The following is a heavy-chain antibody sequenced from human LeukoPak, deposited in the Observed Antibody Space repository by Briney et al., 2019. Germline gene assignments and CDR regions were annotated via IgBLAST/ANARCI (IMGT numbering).Heavy chain of an antibody. V-gene: IGHV3-30-3*01. Sequence: GGSLRLSCAASGFTFSSYAMHWVRQAPGKGLEWVAVISYDGSNKYYADSVKGRFTISRDNSKNTLYLQMNSLRAEDTAVYYCARDRSLLWFGELLSPPNYYYYYGMDVWGQGTTVIVSS. J-gene: IGHJ6*02. CDR3: ARDRSLLWFGELLSPPNYYYYYGMDV. CDR2: ISYDGSNK. CDR1: GFTFSSYA. D-gene: IGHD3-10*01.